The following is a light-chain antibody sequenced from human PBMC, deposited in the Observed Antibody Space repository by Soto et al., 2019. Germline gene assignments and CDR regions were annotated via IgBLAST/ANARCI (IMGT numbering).Light chain of an antibody. V-gene: IGKV4-1*01. CDR3: QQYYSTPPYT. J-gene: IGKJ2*01. CDR1: QSVLYSSNNKNY. Sequence: DIVMTQSPDSLAVSLGERATINCKSSQSVLYSSNNKNYLAWYQQKPGQPPKLLIYWEATRQPGVPDGLSGSGSGRYFTLTLSSRQAEDVAVYYCQQYYSTPPYTFGQGTKLEIK. CDR2: WEA.